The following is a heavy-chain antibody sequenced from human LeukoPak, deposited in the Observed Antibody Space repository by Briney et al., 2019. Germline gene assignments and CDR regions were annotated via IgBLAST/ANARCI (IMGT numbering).Heavy chain of an antibody. V-gene: IGHV3-43D*03. CDR3: ARKGPHSDYVHTPLDY. Sequence: GGSLRLSCAASGFTFDDYAMHWVRQAPGKGLEWVSLISWDGGSTYYADSVKGRFTISRDNSKNSLYLQMNTLRAEDTAVYYCARKGPHSDYVHTPLDYWGQGTLVTVSS. CDR1: GFTFDDYA. D-gene: IGHD5-12*01. J-gene: IGHJ4*02. CDR2: ISWDGGST.